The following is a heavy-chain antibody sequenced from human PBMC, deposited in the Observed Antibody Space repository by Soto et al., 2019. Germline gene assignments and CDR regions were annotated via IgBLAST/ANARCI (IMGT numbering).Heavy chain of an antibody. CDR1: GGSISSGDYY. D-gene: IGHD5-12*01. V-gene: IGHV4-61*08. CDR3: ARLGGYSGKHFDY. CDR2: IYYSGST. Sequence: SETLSLTCTVSGGSISSGDYYWSWIRQPPGKGLEWIGYIYYSGSTNYNPSLKSRVTISVDTSKDQFSLKLSSVTAADTAVYYCARLGGYSGKHFDYWGQGTLVTVSS. J-gene: IGHJ4*02.